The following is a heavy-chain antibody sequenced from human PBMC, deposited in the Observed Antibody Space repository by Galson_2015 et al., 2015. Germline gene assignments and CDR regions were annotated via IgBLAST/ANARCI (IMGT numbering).Heavy chain of an antibody. CDR2: ISGSGGST. V-gene: IGHV3-23*01. J-gene: IGHJ1*01. D-gene: IGHD4-17*01. Sequence: SLRLSCAASGFTFSSYAMSWVRQAPGKGLEWVSAISGSGGSTYYADSVKGRFTISRDNSKNTLYLQMNSLRAEDTAVYYCAKDLEVYYGDAAEYFQHWGQGTLVTVSS. CDR1: GFTFSSYA. CDR3: AKDLEVYYGDAAEYFQH.